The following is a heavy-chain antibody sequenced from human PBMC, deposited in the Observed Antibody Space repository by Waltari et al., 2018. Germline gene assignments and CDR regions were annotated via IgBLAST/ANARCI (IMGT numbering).Heavy chain of an antibody. CDR3: ARDASSMAARPGYMDV. D-gene: IGHD6-6*01. Sequence: EVRLVDSGGGLVRPGGSLRLSCAVSGFHFRTYVMNWVRQAPGKGLEWVSYITNSGSYIYYADSVKGRFTISRDNAKNSLYLQMNSLRADDTAVYYCARDASSMAARPGYMDVWGRGTPVTIAS. CDR2: ITNSGSYI. V-gene: IGHV3-21*01. CDR1: GFHFRTYV. J-gene: IGHJ6*03.